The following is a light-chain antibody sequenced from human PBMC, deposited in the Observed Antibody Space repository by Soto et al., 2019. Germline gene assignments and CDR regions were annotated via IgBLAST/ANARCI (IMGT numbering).Light chain of an antibody. CDR2: GDS. CDR3: QSYDSSLSGYV. V-gene: IGLV1-40*01. Sequence: HSVLTQPPSVSGAPGQRVTISCTGSSSNIGAGYDVHWYQQLPGTVPKLLIYGDSDRPSGVPDRFSGSKSGTSASLAITGLQAEDEADYYCQSYDSSLSGYVFGTGTKLTVL. J-gene: IGLJ1*01. CDR1: SSNIGAGYD.